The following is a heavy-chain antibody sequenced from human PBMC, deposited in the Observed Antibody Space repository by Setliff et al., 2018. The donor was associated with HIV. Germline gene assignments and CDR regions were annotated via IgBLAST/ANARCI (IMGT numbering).Heavy chain of an antibody. V-gene: IGHV4-39*07. J-gene: IGHJ3*02. CDR1: GGSISSSSYY. CDR2: IYYSGST. CDR3: ARVEGATPDAFDI. D-gene: IGHD1-26*01. Sequence: PSETLSLTCTVSGGSISSSSYYWGWIRQPPGKGLEWIGSIYYSGSTYYIPSLKSRVTISVDTSKNQFSLKLSSVTAADTAVYYCARVEGATPDAFDIWGQGTMVTVSS.